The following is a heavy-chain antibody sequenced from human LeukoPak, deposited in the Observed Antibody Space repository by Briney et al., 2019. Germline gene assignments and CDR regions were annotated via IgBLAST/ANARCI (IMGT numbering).Heavy chain of an antibody. J-gene: IGHJ5*02. Sequence: SETLSLTCAVYGGSFSGYYWSWIRQPPGKGLEWIGEINHSRSTNYNPSLKSRVTISVDTSKNQFSLKLSSVTAADTAVYYCAREYSSSSGFDPWGQGTLVTVSS. V-gene: IGHV4-34*01. CDR1: GGSFSGYY. CDR3: AREYSSSSGFDP. D-gene: IGHD6-6*01. CDR2: INHSRST.